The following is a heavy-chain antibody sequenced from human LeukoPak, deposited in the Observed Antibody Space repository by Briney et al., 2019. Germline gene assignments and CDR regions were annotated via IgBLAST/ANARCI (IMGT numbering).Heavy chain of an antibody. D-gene: IGHD1-26*01. CDR1: GYTFTSYG. Sequence: ASVKVSCKASGYTFTSYGISWVRQAPGQGLEWMGWISAYNGNTNYAQKLQGRVTMTTDTSTSTAYMELRSLTSDDTAVYYCASTASIVGASDAFDIWGQGTMVTVSS. CDR3: ASTASIVGASDAFDI. CDR2: ISAYNGNT. J-gene: IGHJ3*02. V-gene: IGHV1-18*01.